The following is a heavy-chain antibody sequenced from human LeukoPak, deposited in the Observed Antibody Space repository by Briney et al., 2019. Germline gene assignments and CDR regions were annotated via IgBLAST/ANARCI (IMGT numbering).Heavy chain of an antibody. CDR1: GYTFTGYY. V-gene: IGHV1-2*02. D-gene: IGHD6-13*01. J-gene: IGHJ6*03. CDR3: ARDGGTSSSWRYYYYYYMDV. Sequence: GASVKVSCKASGYTFTGYYMHWVRQAPGQGLEWMGWINPNSGGTNYAQKFQGRVTMTRDTSISTAYMELSRLRSDDTAVYYCARDGGTSSSWRYYYYYYMDVWGKGTTVTISS. CDR2: INPNSGGT.